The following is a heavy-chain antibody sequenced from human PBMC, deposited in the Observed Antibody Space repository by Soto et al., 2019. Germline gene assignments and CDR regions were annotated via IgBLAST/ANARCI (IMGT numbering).Heavy chain of an antibody. V-gene: IGHV3-53*02. CDR1: GISVSGDS. CDR3: ARSTEWNALDI. J-gene: IGHJ3*02. Sequence: DVQLVETGGGLIQPGGSLRLSCAASGISVSGDSMNWVRQGPGKGLEWVSVIYSGGTTYYADSVRGRFTISRDNSENTLFLQTLSLRAEDTAVYYCARSTEWNALDIWGQGTMVTVSS. CDR2: IYSGGTT. D-gene: IGHD1-1*01.